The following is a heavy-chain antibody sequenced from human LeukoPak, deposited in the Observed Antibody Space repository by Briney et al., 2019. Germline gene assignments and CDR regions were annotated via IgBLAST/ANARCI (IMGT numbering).Heavy chain of an antibody. CDR2: IIPIVGIA. CDR3: AKDRGTITMMGVGAVPGPSHFFDY. J-gene: IGHJ4*02. V-gene: IGHV1-69*04. D-gene: IGHD3-22*01. CDR1: GGTFSSYA. Sequence: GSSVKVSCKASGGTFSSYAISWVRQAPGQGLECMGTIIPIVGIANYAQKFQGRVTITADKSTSTAYMELSSLRSEDTAVYCCAKDRGTITMMGVGAVPGPSHFFDYWGQGTLVTVSS.